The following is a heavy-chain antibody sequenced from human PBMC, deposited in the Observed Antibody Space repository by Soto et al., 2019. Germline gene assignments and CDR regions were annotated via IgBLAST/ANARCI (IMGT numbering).Heavy chain of an antibody. J-gene: IGHJ4*02. CDR2: IGHSGYSI. Sequence: GGSLRLSCAASGFTFNNHAMAWVRQAPGKGLEWVSSIGHSGYSINYGDSVKGRFTISRDNSKNTLFLEMNGLRAEDTAVYYCARSDDKDILTGCYNWGQGALVTVSS. D-gene: IGHD3-9*01. CDR3: ARSDDKDILTGCYN. V-gene: IGHV3-23*01. CDR1: GFTFNNHA.